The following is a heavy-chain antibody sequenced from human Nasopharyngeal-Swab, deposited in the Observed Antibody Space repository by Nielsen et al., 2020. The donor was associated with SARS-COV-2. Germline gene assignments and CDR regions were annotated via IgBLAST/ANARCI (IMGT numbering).Heavy chain of an antibody. D-gene: IGHD5-12*01. J-gene: IGHJ5*02. Sequence: SETLSLTCAVSGGSVSNYYWSWIRQPPGKGLEWIAYIYNRASTSYNPSLKSRLTVSVDTSKNQLSLKLNSVTAADTAVYYCAKIEWQSVRWFDRWGQGTLVTVSS. CDR3: AKIEWQSVRWFDR. V-gene: IGHV4-4*09. CDR1: GGSVSNYY. CDR2: IYNRAST.